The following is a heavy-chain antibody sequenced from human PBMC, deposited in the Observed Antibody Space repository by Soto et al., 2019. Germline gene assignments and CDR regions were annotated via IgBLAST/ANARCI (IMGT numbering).Heavy chain of an antibody. CDR3: ARERFFYGNGDYQDLLYF. CDR2: ISYGGTT. Sequence: PSETLSLTCTVSGGSMSSYYCSWIRQTPGKGLEWIGYISYGGTTNYNPSLKSRVTISVDTSKNQFSLNLSSVIAADTAVYYCARERFFYGNGDYQDLLYF. J-gene: IGHJ1*01. V-gene: IGHV4-59*01. CDR1: GGSMSSYY. D-gene: IGHD4-17*01.